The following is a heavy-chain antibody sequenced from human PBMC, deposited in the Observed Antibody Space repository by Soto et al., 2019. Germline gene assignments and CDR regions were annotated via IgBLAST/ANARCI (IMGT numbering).Heavy chain of an antibody. CDR1: SGSLINYY. CDR2: IYYSGST. CDR3: ASRLNLATTTGDAFDL. V-gene: IGHV4-59*01. Sequence: QVQLQESGPGLVKPSETLSLTCTVSSGSLINYYWGWIRQPPGKGLEWIGFIYYSGSTNYNSFLKSRVTMSVDMSRQKLSLKLNSVTAADTAVYYCASRLNLATTTGDAFDLWGQGTMVPVSS. D-gene: IGHD1-26*01. J-gene: IGHJ3*01.